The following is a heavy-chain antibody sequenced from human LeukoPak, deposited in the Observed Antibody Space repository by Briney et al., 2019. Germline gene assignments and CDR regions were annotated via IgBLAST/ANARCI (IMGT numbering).Heavy chain of an antibody. Sequence: PGRSLRLSCAASGFTFSSYGMHWVRQAPGKGLEWVAVISYDGSNKYYADSVKGRFTISRDNSKNTLYLQMSSLRAEDTAVYYCAKVGLVYYGSGSATYFDYWGQGTLVTVSS. J-gene: IGHJ4*02. CDR2: ISYDGSNK. CDR3: AKVGLVYYGSGSATYFDY. D-gene: IGHD3-10*01. CDR1: GFTFSSYG. V-gene: IGHV3-30*18.